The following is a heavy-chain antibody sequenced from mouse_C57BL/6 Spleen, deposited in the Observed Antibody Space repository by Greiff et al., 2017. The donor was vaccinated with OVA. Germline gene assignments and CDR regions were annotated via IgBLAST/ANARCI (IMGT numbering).Heavy chain of an antibody. CDR1: GFNIKNTY. Sequence: VQLQQSVAELVRPGASVKLSCTASGFNIKNTYMPWVKQRPEQGLEWIGRIDPANGNTKYAPKFQGKATITADTSSNTAYLQLSSLTSEDTAIYYCARSNYDEDYYAMDYWGQGTSVTVSS. CDR3: ARSNYDEDYYAMDY. V-gene: IGHV14-3*01. D-gene: IGHD2-4*01. CDR2: IDPANGNT. J-gene: IGHJ4*01.